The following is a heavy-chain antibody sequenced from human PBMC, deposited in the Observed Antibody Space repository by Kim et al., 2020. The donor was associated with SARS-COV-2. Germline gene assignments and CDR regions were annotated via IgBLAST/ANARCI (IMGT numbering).Heavy chain of an antibody. D-gene: IGHD6-13*01. CDR1: GGSFSGYY. V-gene: IGHV4-34*01. CDR2: INHSGST. CDR3: ARGRGIAAAGTLLYYYYYGMDV. Sequence: SQTLSLPCAVYGGSFSGYYWSWIRQPPGKGLEWIGEINHSGSTNYNPSLKSRVTISVETSKNKFSLKLSSVTAADTAVYYCARGRGIAAAGTLLYYYYYGMDVWGQGTTVTVSS. J-gene: IGHJ6*02.